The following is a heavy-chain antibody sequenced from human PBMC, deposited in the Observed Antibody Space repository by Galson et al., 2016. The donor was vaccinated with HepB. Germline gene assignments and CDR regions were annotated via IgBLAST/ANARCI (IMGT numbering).Heavy chain of an antibody. CDR1: GGSISRSGYY. V-gene: IGHV4-39*01. Sequence: SETLSLTCTVSGGSISRSGYYWGWIRQPPGKGLEWIGTFYDSGSTYYNPSLKSRVTISVDTSKNQFSLKLTSVTAADTAVYYCASVEWELLNFDHWGQGTLVTVSS. CDR3: ASVEWELLNFDH. D-gene: IGHD1-26*01. CDR2: FYDSGST. J-gene: IGHJ4*02.